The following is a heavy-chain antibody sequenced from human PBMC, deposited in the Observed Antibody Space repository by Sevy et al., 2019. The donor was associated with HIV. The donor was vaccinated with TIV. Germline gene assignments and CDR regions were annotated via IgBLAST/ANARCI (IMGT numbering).Heavy chain of an antibody. CDR2: IYWNDDK. CDR3: AHSINRRYYYDSSGYYPLDY. J-gene: IGHJ4*02. V-gene: IGHV2-5*01. D-gene: IGHD3-22*01. Sequence: SGPTLVKPTQTLTLTCTFSGFSLSTSGVGVGWIRQPPGKALEWLALIYWNDDKRYSPSLKSRLTITKDTSKNQVVLTRTNMDPVDTATYYCAHSINRRYYYDSSGYYPLDYWGQGTLVTVSS. CDR1: GFSLSTSGVG.